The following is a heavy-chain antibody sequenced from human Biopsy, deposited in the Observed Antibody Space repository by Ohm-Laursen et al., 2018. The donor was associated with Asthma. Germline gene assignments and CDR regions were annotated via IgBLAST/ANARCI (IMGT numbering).Heavy chain of an antibody. CDR2: ISVYNGDT. Sequence: SVKVSCKTSGYTFNSVGITWVRQAPGQGLEWMGWISVYNGDTKVAQKLQDRVTMITDTSTSTAYMELRSLRSDDTAVYFCARAVDYSHYYGIDVWGQGTTVTVS. J-gene: IGHJ6*02. CDR3: ARAVDYSHYYGIDV. CDR1: GYTFNSVG. V-gene: IGHV1-18*01. D-gene: IGHD3-10*01.